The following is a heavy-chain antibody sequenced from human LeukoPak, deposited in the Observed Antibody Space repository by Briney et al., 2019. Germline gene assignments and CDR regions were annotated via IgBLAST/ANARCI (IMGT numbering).Heavy chain of an antibody. J-gene: IGHJ4*02. CDR3: AREVLIVLEPAANTIDY. CDR1: GIIFRDYT. CDR2: INKGGSYM. D-gene: IGHD2-2*01. Sequence: PGGSLRLSCVASGIIFRDYTMNWVCQTPGKGLEWVSAINKGGSYMAYADSVKGRFTVSRDDAKNSLFLQMNNLRVEDTAVYFCAREVLIVLEPAANTIDYWGQGTRVTVSS. V-gene: IGHV3-21*01.